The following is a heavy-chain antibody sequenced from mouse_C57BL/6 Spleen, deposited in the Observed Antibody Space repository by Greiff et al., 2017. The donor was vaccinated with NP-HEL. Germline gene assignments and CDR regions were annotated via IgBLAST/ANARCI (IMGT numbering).Heavy chain of an antibody. V-gene: IGHV3-6*01. Sequence: ESGPGLVKPSQSLSLTCSVTGYSITSGYYWNWIRQFPGNKLEWMGYISYDGSNNYNPSLKNRISITRDTSKNQFFLTLNSVTTEDTATYYCARSYYSNHYYAMDYWGQGTSVTVSS. CDR2: ISYDGSN. D-gene: IGHD2-5*01. CDR1: GYSITSGYY. J-gene: IGHJ4*01. CDR3: ARSYYSNHYYAMDY.